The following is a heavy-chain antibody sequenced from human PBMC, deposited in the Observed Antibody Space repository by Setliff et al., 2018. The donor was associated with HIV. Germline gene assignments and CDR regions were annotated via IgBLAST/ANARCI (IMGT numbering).Heavy chain of an antibody. D-gene: IGHD4-17*01. CDR1: GASITSHY. J-gene: IGHJ4*02. V-gene: IGHV4-59*11. CDR2: IYSTGST. Sequence: SETLSLTCTVSGASITSHYWSWIRQSPGRELEWIGYIYSTGSTNYNPSLQSRVSISMDASKNKFFLKVTSVTSADTAVYYCAKGAGFYGDYTFDYWGQGNLVTVSS. CDR3: AKGAGFYGDYTFDY.